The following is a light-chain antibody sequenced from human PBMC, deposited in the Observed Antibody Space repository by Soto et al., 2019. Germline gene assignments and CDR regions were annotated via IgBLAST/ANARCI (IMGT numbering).Light chain of an antibody. J-gene: IGKJ5*01. V-gene: IGKV1-33*01. CDR1: QNINNY. CDR2: DAS. CDR3: QQYENLPT. Sequence: DIQMTQSPSSLSASVGDRLTITCQASQNINNYLNWYQQKPGRAPKLLIYDASNLEAGVPSRFRGSGSGTDFTFPISRLQPEDIATDYCQQYENLPTFGQGTRLEIK.